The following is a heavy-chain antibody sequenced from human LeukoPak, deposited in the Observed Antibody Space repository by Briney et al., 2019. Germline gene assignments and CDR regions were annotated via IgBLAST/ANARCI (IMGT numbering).Heavy chain of an antibody. CDR2: INSDGSST. J-gene: IGHJ5*02. Sequence: GGSLTLSCAASGFTFSSYWMLWVRQAPGKALVWVSRINSDGSSTSYADSVKGRFTISRDNAKNTLYLQMNSLRAEDTAVYYCARDLDGSESYSWFDPWGQGTLVAVSS. V-gene: IGHV3-74*01. CDR1: GFTFSSYW. D-gene: IGHD3-10*01. CDR3: ARDLDGSESYSWFDP.